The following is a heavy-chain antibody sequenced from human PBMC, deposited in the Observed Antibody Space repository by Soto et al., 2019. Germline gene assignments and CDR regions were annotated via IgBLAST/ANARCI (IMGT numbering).Heavy chain of an antibody. CDR3: SRPNYTMTSVTWAI. CDR1: GGSISSSSYY. CDR2: IYYSGST. Sequence: QLQLQESGPGLVKPSETLSLTCTVSGGSISSSSYYWGWIRQPPGKGLEWIGSIYYSGSTYYIPSLKSRVTISVDTSKNQFSLKLSSVTAADTAVYYCSRPNYTMTSVTWAIWGQGTMVTVSS. J-gene: IGHJ3*02. V-gene: IGHV4-39*01. D-gene: IGHD4-17*01.